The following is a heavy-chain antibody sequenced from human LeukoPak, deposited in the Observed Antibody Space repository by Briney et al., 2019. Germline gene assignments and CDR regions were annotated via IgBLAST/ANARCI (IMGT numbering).Heavy chain of an antibody. D-gene: IGHD2-21*01. CDR1: GFTFSSYA. CDR3: AKGLAYCGGDCYSVFGAFDI. V-gene: IGHV3-23*01. CDR2: ISGSGGST. Sequence: GGSPRLSCAASGFTFSSYAMSWVREAPGKGLEWVSGISGSGGSTNYADSVKGRFTISRDNSKNTLYLQMNSLRAEDTAVYYCAKGLAYCGGDCYSVFGAFDIWGQGTMVTVSS. J-gene: IGHJ3*02.